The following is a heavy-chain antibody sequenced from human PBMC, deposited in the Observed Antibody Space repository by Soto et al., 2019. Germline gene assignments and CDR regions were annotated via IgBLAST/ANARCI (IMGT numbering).Heavy chain of an antibody. CDR3: ARDRRIAAAGTGPADNWFDP. V-gene: IGHV3-33*01. J-gene: IGHJ5*02. D-gene: IGHD6-13*01. CDR1: GFTFSSYG. CDR2: IWYDGSNK. Sequence: GGSLRLSCAASGFTFSSYGMHWVRQAPGKGLEWVAVIWYDGSNKYYADSVKGRFTISRDNSKNTLYLQMNSLRAEDTAVYYCARDRRIAAAGTGPADNWFDPWGQGTLVTVSS.